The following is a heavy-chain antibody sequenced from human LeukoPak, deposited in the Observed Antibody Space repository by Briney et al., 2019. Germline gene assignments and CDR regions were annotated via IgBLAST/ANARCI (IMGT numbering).Heavy chain of an antibody. CDR1: GFTFSSYE. CDR3: AKDLQAVAGDY. CDR2: ISYDGSNK. J-gene: IGHJ4*02. Sequence: PGGSLRLSCAASGFTFSSYEMNWVRQAPGKGLEWVAVISYDGSNKYYADSVKGRFTISRDNSKNTLYLQMNSLRAEDTAVYYCAKDLQAVAGDYWGQGTLVTVSS. D-gene: IGHD6-19*01. V-gene: IGHV3-30*18.